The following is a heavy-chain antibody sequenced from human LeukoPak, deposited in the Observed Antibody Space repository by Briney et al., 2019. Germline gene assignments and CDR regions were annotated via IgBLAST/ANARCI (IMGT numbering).Heavy chain of an antibody. J-gene: IGHJ4*02. V-gene: IGHV1-2*02. Sequence: APVKVSCMASRYTFTGYYMHWVRQAPGQGLEWMGWINPNSGGTNYAQKFQGRVTMTRDTSISTAYMELSRLRSDDTAVYYCVRDLYMASPSPDYWGRGTLVTVSS. CDR3: VRDLYMASPSPDY. CDR1: RYTFTGYY. D-gene: IGHD4-11*01. CDR2: INPNSGGT.